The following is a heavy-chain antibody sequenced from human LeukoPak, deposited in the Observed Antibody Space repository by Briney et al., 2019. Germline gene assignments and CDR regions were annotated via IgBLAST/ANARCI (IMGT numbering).Heavy chain of an antibody. CDR3: ARDDSSGYYHQFDY. D-gene: IGHD3-22*01. CDR2: INPNSGGT. J-gene: IGHJ4*02. CDR1: GYTFTGYY. V-gene: IGHV1-2*04. Sequence: GASVKVSCKASGYTFTGYYMHWVRQAPGQGLEWMGWINPNSGGTNYAQKFQGWVTMTRDTSISTAYMELSRLRSDDTAVYYCARDDSSGYYHQFDYWGQGTLVTVSS.